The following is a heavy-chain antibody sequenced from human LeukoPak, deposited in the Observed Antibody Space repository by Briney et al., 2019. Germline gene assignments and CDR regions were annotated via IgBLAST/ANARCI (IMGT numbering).Heavy chain of an antibody. D-gene: IGHD3-16*01. CDR1: GGSFSGYY. J-gene: IGHJ3*02. V-gene: IGHV4-34*01. CDR2: INHSGST. CDR3: ATTPHYEGGGFDI. Sequence: SETLSLTCAVYGGSFSGYYWSWMRQPPGKGLEWSGEINHSGSTNYNPSLKSRVTISVDTSKNQFSLKLNSVTAADTAVYYCATTPHYEGGGFDIWGQGTMVTVSS.